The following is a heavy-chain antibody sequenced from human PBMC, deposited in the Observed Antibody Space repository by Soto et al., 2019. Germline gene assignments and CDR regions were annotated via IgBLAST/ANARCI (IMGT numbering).Heavy chain of an antibody. D-gene: IGHD6-13*01. CDR2: IKSKTDGGTT. V-gene: IGHV3-15*01. Sequence: GGSLRLSCAASGFTFSNAWMSWVRQAPGKGLEWVGRIKSKTDGGTTDYAAPVKGRFTISRDDSKTTRYLRMNSLKTEDTAVYYCTTRQMVREGYSTITYWFDPWGQGTLVTVSS. J-gene: IGHJ5*02. CDR3: TTRQMVREGYSTITYWFDP. CDR1: GFTFSNAW.